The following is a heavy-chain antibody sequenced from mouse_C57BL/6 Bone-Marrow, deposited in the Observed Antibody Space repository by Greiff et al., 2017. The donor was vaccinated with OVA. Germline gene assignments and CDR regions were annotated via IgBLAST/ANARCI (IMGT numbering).Heavy chain of an antibody. CDR1: GYAFSSYW. CDR3: ARKGPYYGSSNWYFDV. Sequence: VMLVESGAELVKPGASVKISCKASGYAFSSYWMNWVKQRPGKGLEWIGQIYPGDGDTNYNGKFKGKATLTADKSSSTAYMQLSSLTSEDSAVYFCARKGPYYGSSNWYFDVWGTGTTVTVSS. D-gene: IGHD1-1*01. J-gene: IGHJ1*03. CDR2: IYPGDGDT. V-gene: IGHV1-80*01.